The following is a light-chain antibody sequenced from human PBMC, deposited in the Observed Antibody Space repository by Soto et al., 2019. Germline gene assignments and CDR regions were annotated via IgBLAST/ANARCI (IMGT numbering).Light chain of an antibody. CDR3: SSSTSTSTLVV. CDR1: SSDNGGYDY. CDR2: DVT. Sequence: QSVLTQPASVSGSPGQSINISCTGTSSDNGGYDYVSWYQQYPGKVPKLMIYDVTNRASGVPSRFSASKSGDTASLTISGLHAEDEADYYCSSSTSTSTLVVFGGGTKLTVL. V-gene: IGLV2-14*01. J-gene: IGLJ2*01.